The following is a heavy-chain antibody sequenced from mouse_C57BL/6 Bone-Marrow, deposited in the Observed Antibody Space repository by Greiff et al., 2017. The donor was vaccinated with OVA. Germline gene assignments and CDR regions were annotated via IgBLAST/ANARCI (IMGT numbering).Heavy chain of an antibody. Sequence: QVQLKQPGAELVRPGSSVKLSCKASGYTFTSYWMDWVKQRPGQGLEWIGNIYPSDSETHYNQKFKDKATLTVDKSSSTAYMQLSSLTSEDSAVYYCARLYLYYAMDYWGQGTSVTVSS. CDR2: IYPSDSET. CDR3: ARLYLYYAMDY. D-gene: IGHD5-1*01. J-gene: IGHJ4*01. V-gene: IGHV1-61*01. CDR1: GYTFTSYW.